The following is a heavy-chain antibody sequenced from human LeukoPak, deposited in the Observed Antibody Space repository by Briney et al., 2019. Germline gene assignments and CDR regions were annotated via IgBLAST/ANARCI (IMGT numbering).Heavy chain of an antibody. D-gene: IGHD2-8*01. CDR1: GGSISSSSYY. CDR3: ASLKKDLVLMVYAPFDP. J-gene: IGHJ5*02. V-gene: IGHV4-39*01. CDR2: IYYSGST. Sequence: PSETLSLTCTVSGGSISSSSYYWGWIRQPPGKGLEWIGSIYYSGSTYYNPSLKSRVTISVDTSKNQFSLKLSSVTAADTAVYYCASLKKDLVLMVYAPFDPSGQGTLVTVSS.